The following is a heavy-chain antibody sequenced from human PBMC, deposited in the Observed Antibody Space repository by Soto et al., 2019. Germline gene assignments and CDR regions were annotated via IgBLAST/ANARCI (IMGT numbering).Heavy chain of an antibody. J-gene: IGHJ3*02. V-gene: IGHV3-23*01. CDR1: GFSLSRYA. D-gene: IGHD6-19*01. CDR3: AEDDDRGWYLSDAFDI. Sequence: GGSLRLSCVASGFSLSRYAMRWVRQAPGKGLEWVSIISGRGDTRYYADSVNGRFTISRDNSKNTLYLQMNGLRDEDTAVYYCAEDDDRGWYLSDAFDIWAQGTMVPVSS. CDR2: ISGRGDTR.